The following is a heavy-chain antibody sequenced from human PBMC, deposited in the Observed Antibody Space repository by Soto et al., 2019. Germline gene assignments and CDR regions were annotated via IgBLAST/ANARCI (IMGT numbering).Heavy chain of an antibody. Sequence: SETLSLTCTVSGGSISSGDYYCSWIRQPPGKGLEWIGYIYYSGSTYYNPSLKSRVTISVDTSKNQFSLKLSSVTAADTAVYYCARGNYYDSRGYYPFDYWGQGTRVTVS. D-gene: IGHD3-22*01. CDR1: GGSISSGDYY. V-gene: IGHV4-30-4*01. CDR2: IYYSGST. J-gene: IGHJ4*02. CDR3: ARGNYYDSRGYYPFDY.